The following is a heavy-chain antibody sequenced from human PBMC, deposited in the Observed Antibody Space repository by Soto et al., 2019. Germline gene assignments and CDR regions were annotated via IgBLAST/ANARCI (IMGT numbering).Heavy chain of an antibody. J-gene: IGHJ6*03. Sequence: GGSLRLSCAATGLTFSRYWMSWVRQAPGKGLEWVANIKQDGSEKYYVDSVRGRFTISRDNAKNSLHLQMNSLRAEDTAVYYCARDLTFLYYYYMDVWGKGTTVTVSS. CDR2: IKQDGSEK. V-gene: IGHV3-7*01. CDR1: GLTFSRYW. CDR3: ARDLTFLYYYYMDV.